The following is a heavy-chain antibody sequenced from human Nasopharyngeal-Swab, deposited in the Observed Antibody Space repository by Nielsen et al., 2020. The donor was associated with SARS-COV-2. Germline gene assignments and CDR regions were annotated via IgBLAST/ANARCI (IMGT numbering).Heavy chain of an antibody. CDR3: ARAYYSDS. CDR2: IKSDGSST. Sequence: GGSLRLSCAASGFTFSSYWMHWVRQAPGKGLVWVARIKSDGSSTSYADSVKGRFTISRDNAKNTLYLQMNSLRAEDTAVYYCARAYYSDSWGQGTLVTVSS. J-gene: IGHJ4*02. CDR1: GFTFSSYW. V-gene: IGHV3-74*01.